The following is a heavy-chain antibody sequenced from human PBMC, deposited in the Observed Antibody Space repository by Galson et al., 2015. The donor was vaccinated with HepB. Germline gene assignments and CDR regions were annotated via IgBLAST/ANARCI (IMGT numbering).Heavy chain of an antibody. CDR2: IKQDGSEK. V-gene: IGHV3-7*03. D-gene: IGHD1-7*01. CDR1: GFTFSSYW. CDR3: ARGRDWNYANRYYYYYYGMDV. J-gene: IGHJ6*02. Sequence: SLRLSCAASGFTFSSYWMSWVRQAPGKGLEWVANIKQDGSEKYYVDSVKGRFTISRDNAKNSLYLQMNSLRAEDTAVYYCARGRDWNYANRYYYYYYGMDVWGQGTTVTVSS.